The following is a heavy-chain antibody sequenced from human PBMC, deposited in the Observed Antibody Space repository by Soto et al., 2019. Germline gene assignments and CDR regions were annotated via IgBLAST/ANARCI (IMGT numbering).Heavy chain of an antibody. D-gene: IGHD6-13*01. Sequence: PGGSLRLSCAASGFTFSSYSMNWVRQAPGKGLEWVSYISSSSSTIYYADSVTGRFTISRDNAKNSLYLQMNSLRAEDTAVYYCAREYSSSWYGLNWFDPWGQGTLVTVSS. V-gene: IGHV3-48*01. CDR2: ISSSSSTI. J-gene: IGHJ5*02. CDR1: GFTFSSYS. CDR3: AREYSSSWYGLNWFDP.